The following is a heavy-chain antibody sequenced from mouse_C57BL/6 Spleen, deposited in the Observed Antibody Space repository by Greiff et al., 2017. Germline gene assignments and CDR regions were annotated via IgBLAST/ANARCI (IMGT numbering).Heavy chain of an antibody. CDR3: ARQDSNYLHAMDY. J-gene: IGHJ4*01. CDR1: GYTFTSYW. D-gene: IGHD2-5*01. CDR2: IHPNSGST. Sequence: QVQLQQPGAELVKPGASVKLSCKASGYTFTSYWMHWVKQRPGQGLEWIGMIHPNSGSTNYNEKFKSKATLTVDKSSSTAYMQLSSLTSDDSAVYYCARQDSNYLHAMDYWGQGTSVTVSS. V-gene: IGHV1-64*01.